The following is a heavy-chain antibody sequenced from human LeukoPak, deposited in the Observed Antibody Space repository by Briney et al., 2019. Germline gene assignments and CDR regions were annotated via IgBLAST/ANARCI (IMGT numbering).Heavy chain of an antibody. CDR2: IHPSGSV. CDR1: GGSFSGYY. V-gene: IGHV4-34*01. Sequence: PSETLSLTCAVYGGSFSGYYWSWIRKSPGKGLEWIGEIHPSGSVHYNPSLESRINISPDTSKKQLSLKLSSVTTADTALYYCARGADPYKIAYWGPGTLVTVSS. D-gene: IGHD3-16*02. J-gene: IGHJ4*02. CDR3: ARGADPYKIAY.